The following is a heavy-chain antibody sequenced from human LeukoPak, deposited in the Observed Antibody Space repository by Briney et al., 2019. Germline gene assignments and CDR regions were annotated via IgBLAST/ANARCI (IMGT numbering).Heavy chain of an antibody. V-gene: IGHV1-18*01. CDR1: GYTFTSYG. CDR2: ISAYNGNT. D-gene: IGHD1-26*01. Sequence: ASVKLSCKASGYTFTSYGISWVRQAPGQGLEWMGWISAYNGNTNYAQKLQGRVTMTTDTSTSTAYMELRSLRSDDTAVYYCARVPIVGATRVAFDIWGQGTMVTVSS. CDR3: ARVPIVGATRVAFDI. J-gene: IGHJ3*02.